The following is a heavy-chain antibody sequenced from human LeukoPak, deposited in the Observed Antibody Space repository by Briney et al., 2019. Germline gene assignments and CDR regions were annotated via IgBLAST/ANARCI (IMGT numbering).Heavy chain of an antibody. CDR3: AGGVVATWPDY. V-gene: IGHV1-18*01. CDR2: ISTYNGNT. CDR1: GYRFTNYG. D-gene: IGHD2-15*01. Sequence: ASVKVSCKVSGYRFTNYGISWVRQAPGQGLEWMGWISTYNGNTNYAQKVQGRITMTSDTSTNTAYMELRSLRSDDTAVYYCAGGVVATWPDYWGQGTLVAVSS. J-gene: IGHJ4*02.